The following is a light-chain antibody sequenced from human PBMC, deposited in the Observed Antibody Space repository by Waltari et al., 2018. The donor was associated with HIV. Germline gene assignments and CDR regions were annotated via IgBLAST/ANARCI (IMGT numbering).Light chain of an antibody. CDR3: CSYAGTYTWV. CDR1: SSDVGDYNY. V-gene: IGLV2-11*01. Sequence: HSALTQPRSVSGSPGQSVTISCTGTSSDVGDYNYVSWYQQHPGKAPKLLIFDITKRPSGVPDRFSGSKSGHPASLTISGLHLEDEANYYCCSYAGTYTWVFGGGTTLTVL. CDR2: DIT. J-gene: IGLJ3*02.